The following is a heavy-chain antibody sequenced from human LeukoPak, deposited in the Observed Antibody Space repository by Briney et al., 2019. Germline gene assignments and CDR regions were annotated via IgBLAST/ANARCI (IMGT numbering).Heavy chain of an antibody. CDR1: GFIFRSFW. CDR3: ARYSAVSSPGPFDM. J-gene: IGHJ3*02. CDR2: IKQNGAEG. V-gene: IGHV3-7*03. Sequence: PGGSLRVSCTASGFIFRSFWMSWVRQAPGKRLEWVANIKQNGAEGYYLDSVKGRFTISRDNAKNSVYLQMSSLRVEDTAMYYCARYSAVSSPGPFDMWGQGTMVTVSS. D-gene: IGHD5/OR15-5a*01.